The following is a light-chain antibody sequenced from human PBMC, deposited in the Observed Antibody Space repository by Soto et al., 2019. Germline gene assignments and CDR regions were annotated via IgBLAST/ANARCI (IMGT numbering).Light chain of an antibody. Sequence: QSALTQPASVSGSPGQSIIISCTGTSRDVGNYNLFSWYQQYTDKAPKLIIYEGTKRPSGVSDRFSGSWSGNTASPTISGLQAEDEADYYCCARADTSTVLFGGGTQLTVL. CDR2: EGT. V-gene: IGLV2-23*01. J-gene: IGLJ2*01. CDR3: CARADTSTVL. CDR1: SRDVGNYNL.